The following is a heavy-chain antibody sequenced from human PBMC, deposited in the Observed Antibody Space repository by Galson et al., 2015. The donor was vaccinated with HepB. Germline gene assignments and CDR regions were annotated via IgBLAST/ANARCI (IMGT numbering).Heavy chain of an antibody. Sequence: SLRLSCAASGSTFSYYAMAWVRQAPGKGLEWISAITPSGDNTYSADSMKGRFFISRDNSQNTLFLQMNSLRADDTAIYFCAKVFPEKTDGWYRQALYYFASWGQGTRVTVSS. CDR1: GSTFSYYA. CDR3: AKVFPEKTDGWYRQALYYFAS. J-gene: IGHJ4*02. D-gene: IGHD6-19*01. CDR2: ITPSGDNT. V-gene: IGHV3-23*01.